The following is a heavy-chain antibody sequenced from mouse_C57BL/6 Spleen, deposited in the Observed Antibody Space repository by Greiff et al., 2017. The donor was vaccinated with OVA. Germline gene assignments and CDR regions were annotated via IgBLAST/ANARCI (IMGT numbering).Heavy chain of an antibody. Sequence: QVQLKESGPELVKPGASVKISCKASGYAFSSSWMNWVKQRPGKGLEWIGRIYPGDGDTNYNGKFKGKATLTADKSSSTAYMQLSSLTSEDSAVYFGARGDYYVSSNFDYWGQGTTLTVSS. CDR1: GYAFSSSW. CDR3: ARGDYYVSSNFDY. J-gene: IGHJ2*01. CDR2: IYPGDGDT. V-gene: IGHV1-82*01. D-gene: IGHD1-1*01.